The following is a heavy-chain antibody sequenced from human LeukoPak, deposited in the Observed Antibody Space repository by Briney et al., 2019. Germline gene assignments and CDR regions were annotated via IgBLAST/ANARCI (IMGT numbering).Heavy chain of an antibody. V-gene: IGHV3-9*03. D-gene: IGHD3-10*01. Sequence: GGSLRLSCAASGFTFDDYAMHGVRQAPGKGLDGVAGISWNSGSIGYADSVKGRFTISRDNAKNSLYLQMNSLRAEDMALYYCAKDSETRGLLWFGAFDYWGQGTLVTVSS. CDR3: AKDSETRGLLWFGAFDY. CDR2: ISWNSGSI. CDR1: GFTFDDYA. J-gene: IGHJ4*02.